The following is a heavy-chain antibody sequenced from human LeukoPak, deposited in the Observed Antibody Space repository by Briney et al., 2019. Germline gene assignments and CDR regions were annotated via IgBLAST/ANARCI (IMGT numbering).Heavy chain of an antibody. CDR1: GFTFSSYS. CDR3: ARDRRYYDSSGYYADGFDY. V-gene: IGHV3-21*01. Sequence: GGSLRLSCAASGFTFSSYSMNWVRQAQGKGLEWVSSISSSSSYIYYADSVKGRFTISRDNAKNSLYLQMNSLRAVDTAVYYCARDRRYYDSSGYYADGFDYWGQGTLVTVSS. D-gene: IGHD3-22*01. CDR2: ISSSSSYI. J-gene: IGHJ4*02.